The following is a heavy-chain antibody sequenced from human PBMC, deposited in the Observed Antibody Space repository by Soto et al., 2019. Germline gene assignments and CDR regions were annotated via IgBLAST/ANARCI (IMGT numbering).Heavy chain of an antibody. V-gene: IGHV5-51*01. CDR2: IYPGDSDT. Sequence: KKAGKGLEWMGIIYPGDSDTRYSPSFQGQVTISADKSISTAYLQWSSLKASDTAMYYCARSGSSGYYYYGMDVWGQGTTVTVSS. D-gene: IGHD3-10*01. CDR3: ARSGSSGYYYYGMDV. J-gene: IGHJ6*02.